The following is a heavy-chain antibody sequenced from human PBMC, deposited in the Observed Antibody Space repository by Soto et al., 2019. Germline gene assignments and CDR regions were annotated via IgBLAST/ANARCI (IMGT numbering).Heavy chain of an antibody. V-gene: IGHV3-21*01. CDR2: ISSSSSYI. Sequence: GGSLRLSCAASGFTFSSYSMNWVRQAPGKGLEWVSSISSSSSYIYYADSVKGRFTISRDNAKNSLYLQMNSLRAEDTAVYYCARGQGPFIVVVVAVDYWGQGTLVTVSS. D-gene: IGHD2-15*01. CDR3: ARGQGPFIVVVVAVDY. J-gene: IGHJ4*02. CDR1: GFTFSSYS.